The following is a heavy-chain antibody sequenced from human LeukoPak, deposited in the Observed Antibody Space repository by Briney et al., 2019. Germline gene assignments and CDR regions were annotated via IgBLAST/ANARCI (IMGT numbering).Heavy chain of an antibody. Sequence: GGSLRLSCAASGFTFDDYDISWVRQVPGKGLEWVSGINWNGGSTRYADSVKGRFTISRDNAKSSLYLQMNSLRAEDTALYYCARVPSVTTRGYYYYYMDVWGKGTTVTVSS. CDR2: INWNGGST. CDR3: ARVPSVTTRGYYYYYMDV. D-gene: IGHD4-17*01. V-gene: IGHV3-20*04. J-gene: IGHJ6*03. CDR1: GFTFDDYD.